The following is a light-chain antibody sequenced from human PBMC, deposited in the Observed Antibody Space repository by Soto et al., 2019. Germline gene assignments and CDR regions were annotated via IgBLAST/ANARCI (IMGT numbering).Light chain of an antibody. CDR1: QGISSY. Sequence: AIRMTQSPSSFSAFPGDRVTLTCRASQGISSYLAWYQQKPGKAPKLLIYAASTLQSGVPSRFSGSGSGTDFTLTISCLQSEDFATYYCQQYYSYPITFGQGTRLEIK. CDR2: AAS. CDR3: QQYYSYPIT. V-gene: IGKV1-8*01. J-gene: IGKJ5*01.